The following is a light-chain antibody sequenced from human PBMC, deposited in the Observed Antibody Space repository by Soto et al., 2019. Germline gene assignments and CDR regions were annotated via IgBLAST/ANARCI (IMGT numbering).Light chain of an antibody. CDR2: DVS. V-gene: IGKV1-5*01. CDR1: HSISSW. Sequence: DIQMTQSPPTLSASVGDRVTITCRASHSISSWFAWYQQRPGKTPNLLIYDVSSLESGVPSRFSGSGSGTEFTLTISSLQPDDFATYYFQQYTNYPWTFGQGTKVEIK. CDR3: QQYTNYPWT. J-gene: IGKJ1*01.